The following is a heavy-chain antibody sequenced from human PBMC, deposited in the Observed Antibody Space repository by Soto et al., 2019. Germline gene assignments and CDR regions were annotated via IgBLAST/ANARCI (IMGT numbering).Heavy chain of an antibody. D-gene: IGHD2-21*02. V-gene: IGHV3-30*18. J-gene: IGHJ6*02. CDR1: GFTFSSYG. Sequence: QVQLVESGGGVVQPGRSLRLSCAASGFTFSSYGMHWVRQAPGKGLEWVAVISYDGSNKYYADSVKGRFTISRDNSKNTLYLQMNSLRAEDTAVYYCAKDEGDSVAYYYYYGMDVWGQGTTVTVSS. CDR2: ISYDGSNK. CDR3: AKDEGDSVAYYYYYGMDV.